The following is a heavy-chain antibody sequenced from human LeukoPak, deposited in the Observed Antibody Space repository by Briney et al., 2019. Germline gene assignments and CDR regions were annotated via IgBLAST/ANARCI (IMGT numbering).Heavy chain of an antibody. J-gene: IGHJ4*02. CDR1: GGSISSSSYY. V-gene: IGHV4-39*07. D-gene: IGHD4-17*01. CDR3: ARGPFDYGDFDY. CDR2: FHYSGST. Sequence: SETLSLTCTVSGGSISSSSYYWGWIRQPPGKGLEWIGSFHYSGSTYYNPSLKSRVTISLDTSKNQFSLKLPSVTAADTAVYYCARGPFDYGDFDYWGQGTLVTVSS.